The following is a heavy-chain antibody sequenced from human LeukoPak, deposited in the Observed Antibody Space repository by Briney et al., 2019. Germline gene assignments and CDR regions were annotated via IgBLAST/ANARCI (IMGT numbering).Heavy chain of an antibody. V-gene: IGHV3-23*01. J-gene: IGHJ1*01. Sequence: SLRLSCAASGFAFWNYDMIWVRQAPGRGLEWVSGITTNGSGASYADSVKVRFTVSRDNSKTTVFLQMNSLRGEDAAIYYGEKGVLVAGRLLEDFQHWGQGTLVTVSS. CDR1: GFAFWNYD. CDR3: EKGVLVAGRLLEDFQH. CDR2: ITTNGSGA. D-gene: IGHD3-10*01.